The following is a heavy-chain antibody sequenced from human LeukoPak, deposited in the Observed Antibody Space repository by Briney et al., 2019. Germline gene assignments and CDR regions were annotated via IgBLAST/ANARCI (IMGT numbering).Heavy chain of an antibody. Sequence: SETLSLTCTVSGGSISSYSYYWGWIRQPPGKGLEWIGSIYYSGSTYYNPSLKSRVTISVDTSKNQFSLKLSSATAADTALYYCARHLYSSSRYYYYYMDVWGKGTTVTISS. V-gene: IGHV4-39*01. D-gene: IGHD6-6*01. CDR1: GGSISSYSYY. CDR3: ARHLYSSSRYYYYYMDV. J-gene: IGHJ6*03. CDR2: IYYSGST.